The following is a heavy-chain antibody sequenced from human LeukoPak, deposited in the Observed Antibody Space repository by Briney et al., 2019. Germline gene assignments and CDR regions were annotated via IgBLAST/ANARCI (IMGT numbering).Heavy chain of an antibody. CDR1: GGSISSYY. CDR2: IYYSGST. D-gene: IGHD5-24*01. V-gene: IGHV4-39*01. J-gene: IGHJ3*02. Sequence: SETLSLTCTVSGGSISSYYWGWIRQPPGKGLEWIGSIYYSGSTYYNPSLKSRVTISVDTSKNQFSLKLSSVTAADTAVYYCARRDTISQVEGDAFDIWGQGTMVTVSS. CDR3: ARRDTISQVEGDAFDI.